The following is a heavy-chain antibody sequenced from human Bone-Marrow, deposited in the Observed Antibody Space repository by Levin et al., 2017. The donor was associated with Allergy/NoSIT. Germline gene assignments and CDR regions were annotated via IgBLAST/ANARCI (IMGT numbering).Heavy chain of an antibody. J-gene: IGHJ5*02. CDR3: AGAGAAVKPVIDP. CDR1: GGSISNSNHY. D-gene: IGHD6-13*01. V-gene: IGHV4-39*07. Sequence: SETLSLTCFVSGGSISNSNHYWGWIRQPPGKGLEWIGSIYDSGRTSYKSSRKSRVTISVDTSKNQFSLKLVSVTAADTAVYYCAGAGAAVKPVIDPWGQGSLVTVSS. CDR2: IYDSGRT.